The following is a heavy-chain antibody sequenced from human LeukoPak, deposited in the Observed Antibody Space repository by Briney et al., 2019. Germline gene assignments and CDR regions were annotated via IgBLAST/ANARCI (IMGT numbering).Heavy chain of an antibody. V-gene: IGHV3-7*01. CDR3: ARGGQVVVAGAFDI. J-gene: IGHJ3*02. D-gene: IGHD3-22*01. Sequence: GGSLRLSCAASGLTFSSYWMNWARQAPGKGLEWVASINHNGSVNYYVDSVKGRFTISRDNAKNSLYLQMSSLRAEDTAVYYCARGGQVVVAGAFDIWGQGTMVTVSS. CDR1: GLTFSSYW. CDR2: INHNGSVN.